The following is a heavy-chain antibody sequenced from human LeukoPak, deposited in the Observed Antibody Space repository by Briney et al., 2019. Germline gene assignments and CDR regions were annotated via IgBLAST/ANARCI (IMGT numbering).Heavy chain of an antibody. CDR1: GYSFTDYY. CDR2: MNPNSGGT. CDR3: ARDPGEPYLDY. J-gene: IGHJ4*02. Sequence: GASVKVSCKASGYSFTDYYVHWVRQAPGQGLEWMGWMNPNSGGTNYAHKFQGRVTMTRDTSISTAYMELRSLRSDDTAVYYCARDPGEPYLDYWGQGTLVTVSS. D-gene: IGHD1-1*01. V-gene: IGHV1-2*02.